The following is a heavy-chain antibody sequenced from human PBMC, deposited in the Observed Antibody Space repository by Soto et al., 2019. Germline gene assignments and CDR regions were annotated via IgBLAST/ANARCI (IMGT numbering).Heavy chain of an antibody. Sequence: QLQLQESGPGLVKPSETLSLTCTVSGDSVTISDYYWGWIRXXPXKGLEWIGSIHYSGSTYYNPSLKSRVTISGDTSKKQFSLKLTSVTAADAAVYYCAAHDSGGYYAEYWGQGTLVTVSA. D-gene: IGHD3-22*01. J-gene: IGHJ4*02. V-gene: IGHV4-39*01. CDR3: AAHDSGGYYAEY. CDR2: IHYSGST. CDR1: GDSVTISDYY.